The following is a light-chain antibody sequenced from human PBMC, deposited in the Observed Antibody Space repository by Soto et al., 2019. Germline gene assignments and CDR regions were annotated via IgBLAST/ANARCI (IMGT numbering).Light chain of an antibody. CDR2: GAS. CDR3: QQYNKWPLT. CDR1: QSVYSN. Sequence: EIVMTQSPATLSVSPGERATLSCRASQSVYSNLAWYQQKPGQAPRLLIYGASTSATGIPARFSGSGSGTEFTLTISSLQPEDFAVYHCQQYNKWPLTFGGGTKVEIK. V-gene: IGKV3-15*01. J-gene: IGKJ4*01.